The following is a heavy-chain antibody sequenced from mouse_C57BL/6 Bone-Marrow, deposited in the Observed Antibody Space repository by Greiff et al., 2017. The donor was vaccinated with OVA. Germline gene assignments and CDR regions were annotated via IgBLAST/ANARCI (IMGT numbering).Heavy chain of an antibody. V-gene: IGHV1-54*01. CDR1: GYAFTNYL. CDR3: ARKYIYYSYDGGFDY. J-gene: IGHJ2*01. CDR2: INPGSGGT. Sequence: QVQLQQSGAELVRPGTSVKVSCKASGYAFTNYLIEWVKQRPGQGLEWIGVINPGSGGTNYNEKFKGKATLTAAKSSSTASMQISSLTSEDSAVYVYARKYIYYSYDGGFDYWGQGTTLTVSS. D-gene: IGHD2-12*01.